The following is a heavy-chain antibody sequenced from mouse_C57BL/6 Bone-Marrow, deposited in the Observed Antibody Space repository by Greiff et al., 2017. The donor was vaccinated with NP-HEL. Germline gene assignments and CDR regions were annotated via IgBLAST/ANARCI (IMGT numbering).Heavy chain of an antibody. CDR2: INPNNGGT. J-gene: IGHJ4*01. V-gene: IGHV1-26*01. D-gene: IGHD2-4*01. CDR1: GYTFTDYY. CDR3: AKATYYDYDGAMDY. Sequence: VQLQQSGPELVKPGASVKISCKASGYTFTDYYMNWVKQSHGKSLEWIGDINPNNGGTSSNQKFKGKATLPVDKSSSTAYMELRSLTSEDSADYYGAKATYYDYDGAMDYWGQGTPVTVSS.